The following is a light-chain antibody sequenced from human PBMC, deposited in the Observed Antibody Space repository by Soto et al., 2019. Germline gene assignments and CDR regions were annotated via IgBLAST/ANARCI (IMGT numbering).Light chain of an antibody. J-gene: IGLJ1*01. CDR1: SSDVGNYNR. CDR2: EVS. CDR3: SSYTSSSTYV. Sequence: QSALTQPPSVSGSPGQSVTISCTGTSSDVGNYNRVSWYQQPPCTAPKVIIYEVSNRPSGVPDRFSGSKSGNTASLTISGLQAEDEADYYCSSYTSSSTYVFGTGTKLTVL. V-gene: IGLV2-18*02.